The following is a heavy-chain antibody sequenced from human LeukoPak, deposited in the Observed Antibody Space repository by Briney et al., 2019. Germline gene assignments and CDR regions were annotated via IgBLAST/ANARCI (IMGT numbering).Heavy chain of an antibody. CDR2: VNPSNGDT. CDR1: GFTFTDYF. Sequence: ASVKVSCKASGFTFTDYFIHWVRQAPGQGLEWMGWVNPSNGDTNYPEMFQGWVTMTRDTSINTAHLELGRLSSDDTAVYFCTRDSPGSGWFDYWGRGTLVTVSS. CDR3: TRDSPGSGWFDY. V-gene: IGHV1-2*04. J-gene: IGHJ5*01. D-gene: IGHD1-1*01.